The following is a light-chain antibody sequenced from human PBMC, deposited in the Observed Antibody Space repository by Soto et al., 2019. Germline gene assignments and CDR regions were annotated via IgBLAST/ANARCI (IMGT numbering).Light chain of an antibody. Sequence: VGLPQSTATLSLSPGARATLSCRASQSFSTYLAWYQQKAGQAPRLLIYDASNRATGIPARFSGSGSGTDFTLTISSLQSEDFAVYYCQQYHNWTPITSGQGGRLEV. J-gene: IGKJ5*01. CDR1: QSFSTY. V-gene: IGKV3-11*01. CDR2: DAS. CDR3: QQYHNWTPIT.